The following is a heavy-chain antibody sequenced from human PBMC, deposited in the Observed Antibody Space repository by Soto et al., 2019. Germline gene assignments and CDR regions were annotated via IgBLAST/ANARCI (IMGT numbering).Heavy chain of an antibody. CDR3: AKSPLTTVSNFDY. CDR1: GFTFDDYA. CDR2: ISWNSGSI. Sequence: PGGSLRLSCAASGFTFDDYAMHWVRQAPGKGLEWVSGISWNSGSIGYADSVKGRFTISRDSAKNSLYLQMNSLRAEDTALYYCAKSPLTTVSNFDYWGQGTLVTVSS. J-gene: IGHJ4*02. D-gene: IGHD4-17*01. V-gene: IGHV3-9*01.